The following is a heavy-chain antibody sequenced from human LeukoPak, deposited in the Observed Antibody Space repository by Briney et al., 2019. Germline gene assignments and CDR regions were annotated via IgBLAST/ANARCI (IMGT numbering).Heavy chain of an antibody. J-gene: IGHJ6*03. CDR2: INKDGGEK. CDR1: RFTFSNYW. Sequence: GESLRLSCVASRFTFSNYWMTWVRQAPGKGLERVANINKDGGEKYYMESVKGRFTISRDNAKNSLYLQMNSLRAEDTAVYYCARGGYGSGSYFNAYGDYYYYMDVWGKGTTVTVSS. CDR3: ARGGYGSGSYFNAYGDYYYYMDV. V-gene: IGHV3-7*01. D-gene: IGHD3-10*01.